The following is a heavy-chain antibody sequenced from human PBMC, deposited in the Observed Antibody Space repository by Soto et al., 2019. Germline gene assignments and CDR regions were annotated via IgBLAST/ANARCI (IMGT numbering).Heavy chain of an antibody. CDR1: GGTFNRFT. J-gene: IGHJ4*02. V-gene: IGHV1-69*10. CDR2: ITPFLGKT. D-gene: IGHD3-3*01. CDR3: ARTHFYETGGVFDYFDY. Sequence: RASVKVSCKASGGTFNRFTICWVRQAPGQGFEWMGGITPFLGKTDYAQKFQGRVTITADESTGTSYMQLTSLRSDDTAIYYCARTHFYETGGVFDYFDYWGQGALVTVSS.